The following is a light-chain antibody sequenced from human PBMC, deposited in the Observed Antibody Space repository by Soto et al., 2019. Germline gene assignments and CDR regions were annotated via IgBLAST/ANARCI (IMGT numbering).Light chain of an antibody. CDR2: GAS. CDR3: QQFASSPLT. CDR1: QSVSSTY. V-gene: IGKV3-20*01. Sequence: EIVLTQSPGTLSLSPGERATLSCRASQSVSSTYLAWYQQKPGQAPRLLIYGASSRATGIPDRFSGSGSETDFTLTISRLEPEDVAVYYCQQFASSPLTFGRGTKVEIK. J-gene: IGKJ4*01.